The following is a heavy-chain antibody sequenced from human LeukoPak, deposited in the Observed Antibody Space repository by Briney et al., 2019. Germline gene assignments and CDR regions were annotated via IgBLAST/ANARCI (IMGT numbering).Heavy chain of an antibody. CDR1: GYTFTDYY. CDR2: VNPNSGGT. V-gene: IGHV1-2*02. CDR3: ARDRGYSGYDYCYFDY. J-gene: IGHJ4*02. D-gene: IGHD5-12*01. Sequence: ASVKVSCKASGYTFTDYYLHWVRQAPGQGFEWMGWVNPNSGGTNYAQKFQGRVTMTRDTSISTAYMELSRLRSDDTAVYYCARDRGYSGYDYCYFDYWGQGTLVTVSS.